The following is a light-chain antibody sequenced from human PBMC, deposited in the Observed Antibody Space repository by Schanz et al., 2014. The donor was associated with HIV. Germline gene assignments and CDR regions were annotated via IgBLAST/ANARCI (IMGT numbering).Light chain of an antibody. V-gene: IGLV2-14*02. Sequence: QSALTQPASVSGSPGQSITISCTGTSSDVGTKNLVSWYQQRPGKAPKLMIYEGTKRPSGVPDRFSGSKSGNTASLTISGLQDEDEADYYCASYAVSNKYVFGTGTKLTVL. CDR2: EGT. CDR1: SSDVGTKNL. J-gene: IGLJ1*01. CDR3: ASYAVSNKYV.